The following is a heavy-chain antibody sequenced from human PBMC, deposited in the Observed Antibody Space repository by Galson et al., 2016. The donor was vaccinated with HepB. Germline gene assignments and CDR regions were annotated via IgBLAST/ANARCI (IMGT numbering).Heavy chain of an antibody. V-gene: IGHV3-23*01. CDR1: GFSLNSYV. D-gene: IGHD2-15*01. J-gene: IGHJ3*02. CDR3: AKITPRMVVATVGADGYDI. Sequence: SLRLSCAASGFSLNSYVMSWVRQAPGKGLEWVSDISGRTSVTNYAASVKGRFAISRDDSKNTLFLQLNSLGAGDTGVYYCAKITPRMVVATVGADGYDIWGQGTMVTVSS. CDR2: ISGRTSVT.